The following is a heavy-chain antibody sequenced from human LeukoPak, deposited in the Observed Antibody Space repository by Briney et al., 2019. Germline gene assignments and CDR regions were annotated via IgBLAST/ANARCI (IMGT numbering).Heavy chain of an antibody. D-gene: IGHD3-3*01. CDR1: GYTFTNYT. CDR3: ASPFWSGYSYGMDV. Sequence: ASVKVSCKASGYTFTNYTLNWVRQAPGQGLEWMGWIDTNTGNPTYAQGFIGRFVFSLDTSVTTAYLQISSLKAEDTAVYYCASPFWSGYSYGMDVWGQGTTVTVSS. V-gene: IGHV7-4-1*02. CDR2: IDTNTGNP. J-gene: IGHJ6*02.